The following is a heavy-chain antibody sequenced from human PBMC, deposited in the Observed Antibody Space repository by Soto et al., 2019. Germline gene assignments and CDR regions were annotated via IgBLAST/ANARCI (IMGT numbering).Heavy chain of an antibody. CDR1: GGTFSSYT. CDR3: ARKVVAVGSIFNDAFDI. V-gene: IGHV1-69*02. Sequence: GASVKVSCKASGGTFSSYTISWVRQAPGQGFEWMGRIIPILGIANYAQKFQGRVTITADKSTSTAYMELSSLRSEDTAVYYCARKVVAVGSIFNDAFDICGQGTMVTVSS. D-gene: IGHD2-15*01. CDR2: IIPILGIA. J-gene: IGHJ3*02.